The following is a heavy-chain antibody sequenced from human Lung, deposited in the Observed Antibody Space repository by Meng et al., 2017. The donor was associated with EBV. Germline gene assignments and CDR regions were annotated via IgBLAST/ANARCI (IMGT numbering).Heavy chain of an antibody. CDR1: GDSVSSSSAA. J-gene: IGHJ2*01. Sequence: QVQLQQHGPGMVKPSPTLSLPRVISGDSVSSSSAAWTWIRQSPSRGLEWLGRTYYRSKWYNDYAVFVKSRITINPDTSKNQFSLQLNSVTPEDTAVYYCARGATSVFDFWGRGTLVTVSS. V-gene: IGHV6-1*01. CDR2: TYYRSKWYN. CDR3: ARGATSVFDF.